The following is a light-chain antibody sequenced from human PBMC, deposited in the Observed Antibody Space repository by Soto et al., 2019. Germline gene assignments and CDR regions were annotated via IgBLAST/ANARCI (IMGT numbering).Light chain of an antibody. J-gene: IGKJ1*01. V-gene: IGKV3-15*01. CDR2: RAS. CDR1: QSVSSN. CDR3: QQYNNWPGT. Sequence: DILMTQSPATLSLSPGGRATLSCRASQSVSSNLAWYQQKPGQAPGLLIQRASTRATGIPARFSGSGSGTEFTLTISSLQSEDFAVYFCQQYNNWPGTFGQGTTV.